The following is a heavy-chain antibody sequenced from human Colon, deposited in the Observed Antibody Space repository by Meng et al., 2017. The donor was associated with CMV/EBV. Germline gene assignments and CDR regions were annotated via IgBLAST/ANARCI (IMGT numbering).Heavy chain of an antibody. CDR1: GGSINSGGYS. CDR3: AREKGYFFDF. V-gene: IGHV4-30-2*01. CDR2: IFYSGST. J-gene: IGHJ4*02. Sequence: LTCAVSGGSINSGGYSWSWIRQPPGKGLEWIGYIFYSGSTYYNPSLQSRVTISLDKSQNQFSLKLKSVTAADTAVYYCAREKGYFFDFWGQGTLVTVSS.